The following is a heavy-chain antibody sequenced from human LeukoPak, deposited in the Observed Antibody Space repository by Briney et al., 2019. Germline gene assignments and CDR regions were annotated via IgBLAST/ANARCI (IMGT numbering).Heavy chain of an antibody. D-gene: IGHD2-2*01. Sequence: PSETLSLTCIVSGGSISSSSYYWGWIRQPPGKGLEWIGSIYYSGSTYYNPSLKSRVTISVDTSKNQFSLKLSSVTAADTAVYYCARPPSLDYWGQGTLVTVSS. CDR2: IYYSGST. J-gene: IGHJ4*02. CDR1: GGSISSSSYY. V-gene: IGHV4-39*01. CDR3: ARPPSLDY.